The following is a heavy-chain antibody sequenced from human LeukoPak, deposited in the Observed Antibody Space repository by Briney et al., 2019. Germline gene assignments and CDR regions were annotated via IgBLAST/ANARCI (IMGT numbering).Heavy chain of an antibody. CDR3: AKDTWGFASAFDV. J-gene: IGHJ3*01. D-gene: IGHD3-16*01. CDR1: GFAFRTYG. V-gene: IGHV3-23*01. CDR2: ISGSGAHT. Sequence: GGSLRLSCAASGFAFRTYGMHWVRQAPGKGLEWVSAISGSGAHTYYADSVGGRFTVSRDNSQNTLYLQMNSLRAEDTAVYYCAKDTWGFASAFDVWGQGTMVSVSS.